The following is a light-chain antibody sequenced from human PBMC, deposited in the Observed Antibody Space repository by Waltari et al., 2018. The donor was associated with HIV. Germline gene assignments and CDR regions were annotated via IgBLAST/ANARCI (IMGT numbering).Light chain of an antibody. J-gene: IGLJ1*01. CDR1: SSDIGGDNY. Sequence: QSALTQPPSASGSPGQSVTISCTGTSSDIGGDNYVSWYQQHPGKAPKLMIYEVNERPSGVPDRFSGCKSGNTASLTVSGLQAEDEADYYCSSYAGSNNYVFGTGTKVTVL. CDR2: EVN. CDR3: SSYAGSNNYV. V-gene: IGLV2-8*01.